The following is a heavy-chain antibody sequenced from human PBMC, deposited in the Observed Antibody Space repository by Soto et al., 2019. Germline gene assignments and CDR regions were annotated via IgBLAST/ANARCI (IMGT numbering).Heavy chain of an antibody. D-gene: IGHD6-19*01. CDR2: ISGSGGST. Sequence: GGSLRLSCAASEFTFSTSAMTWVRQAPGKGLEWVSGISGSGGSTYYADSVKGRFTISRDNSKNTLYLQMNSLRAEDTAVYYCARDWGQWLAREYFGMDVWGQGTTVTVSS. CDR3: ARDWGQWLAREYFGMDV. J-gene: IGHJ6*02. V-gene: IGHV3-23*01. CDR1: EFTFSTSA.